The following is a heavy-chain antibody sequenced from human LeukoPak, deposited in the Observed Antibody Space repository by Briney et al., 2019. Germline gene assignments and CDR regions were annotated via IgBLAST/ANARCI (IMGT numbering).Heavy chain of an antibody. D-gene: IGHD1-26*01. CDR3: ARIMGTIGV. Sequence: GGSLRLSCAASGFTFSKAWMNWVRQAPGKGLEWVGRIKSKTDGGTTDYTAPVKGGFTISRDDSKNTVYLQMNSLKTEDTAMYYCARIMGTIGVWGQGTLVTVSS. V-gene: IGHV3-15*01. CDR1: GFTFSKAW. CDR2: IKSKTDGGTT. J-gene: IGHJ4*02.